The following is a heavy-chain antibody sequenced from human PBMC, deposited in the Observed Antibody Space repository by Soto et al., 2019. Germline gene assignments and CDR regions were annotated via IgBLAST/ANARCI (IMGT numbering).Heavy chain of an antibody. V-gene: IGHV4-34*01. Sequence: SETLSLTCAVYGGSFSGYYWSWIRQPPGKGLEWIGEINHSGSTNYNPSHKSRVTISVDTSKNQFSLKLSSVTAADTAVYYCARGHPRGYYTGPPRGDWFDPWGQGTLVTVSS. J-gene: IGHJ5*02. D-gene: IGHD3-3*01. CDR1: GGSFSGYY. CDR2: INHSGST. CDR3: ARGHPRGYYTGPPRGDWFDP.